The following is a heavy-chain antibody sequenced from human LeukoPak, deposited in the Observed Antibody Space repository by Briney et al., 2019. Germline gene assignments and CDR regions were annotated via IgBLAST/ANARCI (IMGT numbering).Heavy chain of an antibody. J-gene: IGHJ4*02. D-gene: IGHD6-13*01. CDR3: AGDKYSSSWYHPGALDY. V-gene: IGHV3-30-3*01. CDR2: ISYDGSNK. Sequence: GGSLRLSCAASGFTFSSYAMHWVRQAPGKGLERVAVISYDGSNKYYADSVKGRFTISRDNSKNTLYLQMNSLRAEDTAVYYCAGDKYSSSWYHPGALDYWGQGTLVTVSS. CDR1: GFTFSSYA.